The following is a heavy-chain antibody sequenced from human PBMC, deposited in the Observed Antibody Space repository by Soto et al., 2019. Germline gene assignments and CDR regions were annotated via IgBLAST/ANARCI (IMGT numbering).Heavy chain of an antibody. CDR2: IYYSGST. Sequence: SETLSLTCTVSGGSISSYYWSWIRQPPGKGLEWIGYIYYSGSTNYNPSLKSRVTISVDTSKNQFSLKLSSVTAADTAVYYCGRDTTMIAGYDPWGQGTLVTVSS. D-gene: IGHD3-22*01. J-gene: IGHJ5*02. CDR1: GGSISSYY. V-gene: IGHV4-59*01. CDR3: GRDTTMIAGYDP.